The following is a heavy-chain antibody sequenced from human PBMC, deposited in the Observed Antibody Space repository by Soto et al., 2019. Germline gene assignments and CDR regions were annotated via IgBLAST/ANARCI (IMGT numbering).Heavy chain of an antibody. CDR3: ARSRSNWLASDS. D-gene: IGHD6-19*01. J-gene: IGHJ5*02. CDR2: ISSSASYI. CDR1: GFSFDYFG. Sequence: EVQLVESGGGLVKSGGSLTLSCEASGFSFDYFGMTWVRQAPGKGLEWVSFISSSASYIYYADSVKGGFTFSRDNAKKSCDLQMHSLSAEETAVYYCARSRSNWLASDSWGQGTLVTVSS. V-gene: IGHV3-21*01.